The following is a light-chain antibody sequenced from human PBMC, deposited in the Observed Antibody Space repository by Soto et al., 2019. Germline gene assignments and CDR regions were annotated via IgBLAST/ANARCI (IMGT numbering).Light chain of an antibody. V-gene: IGLV1-44*01. CDR1: SSNIGNND. Sequence: SVLTQPPSASGTPGQRVTISCSGSSSNIGNNDINWYQQLPGTAPKLLIYTNDQRPSGVPDRFSGSKSGTSASLAIGGLRSEDEADYYCAAWDDSLNGPVFGGGTKVTV. CDR2: TND. CDR3: AAWDDSLNGPV. J-gene: IGLJ3*02.